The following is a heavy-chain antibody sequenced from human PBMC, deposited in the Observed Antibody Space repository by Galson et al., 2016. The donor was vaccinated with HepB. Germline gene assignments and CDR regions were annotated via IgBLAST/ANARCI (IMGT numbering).Heavy chain of an antibody. CDR2: IYPADSYT. Sequence: QSGAEVKKPGESLKISCQGSGYSFTSYWIAWVRQMPGKGLEWMGIIYPADSYTRYSPSYQGQVTISADKSLRTAYLQWSSLKASDTSIYYCARLCGGAHSCYPYYYGIDVWGQGTTVTVSS. CDR3: ARLCGGAHSCYPYYYGIDV. D-gene: IGHD2-21*01. V-gene: IGHV5-51*01. CDR1: GYSFTSYW. J-gene: IGHJ6*02.